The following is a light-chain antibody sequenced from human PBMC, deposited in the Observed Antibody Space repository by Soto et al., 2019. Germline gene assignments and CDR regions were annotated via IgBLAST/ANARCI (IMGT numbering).Light chain of an antibody. Sequence: QSVLTQPASVSGSPGQSITISCTGTSSDVGGYNYVSWYQQHPGKAPKLMIYEVSNRPSGVSNRFSGSKSGNTASLTISGFQAEDEADYYCSSFTSSHTGVFGGGTKLTVL. J-gene: IGLJ3*02. CDR3: SSFTSSHTGV. CDR2: EVS. V-gene: IGLV2-14*01. CDR1: SSDVGGYNY.